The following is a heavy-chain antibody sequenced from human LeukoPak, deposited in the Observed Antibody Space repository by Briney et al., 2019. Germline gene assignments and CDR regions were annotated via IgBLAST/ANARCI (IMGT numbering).Heavy chain of an antibody. V-gene: IGHV3-7*01. Sequence: GGSLRLSCVGYGFTFGSYSMTWIRQAPGKGLEWVANIKPDGSEIHYVGSVEGRFTISRDNAKNSVYLQMNSLSAEDTALYYCARAVLPDNSVYRPFDYWGQGTLVTVPS. D-gene: IGHD5/OR15-5a*01. J-gene: IGHJ4*02. CDR1: GFTFGSYS. CDR2: IKPDGSEI. CDR3: ARAVLPDNSVYRPFDY.